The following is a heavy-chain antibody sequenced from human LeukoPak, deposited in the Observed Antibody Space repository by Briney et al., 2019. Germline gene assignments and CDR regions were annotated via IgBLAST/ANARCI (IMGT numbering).Heavy chain of an antibody. J-gene: IGHJ4*02. Sequence: PSETLSLACAVYGGSFSGYYWSWIRQPPGKGLEWIGEINHSGSTNYNPSLKSRVTISVDTSMNQFSLKLSSVTAADTAVYYCARMGSSRPFDYWGQGTLVTVSS. CDR3: ARMGSSRPFDY. V-gene: IGHV4-34*01. CDR2: INHSGST. CDR1: GGSFSGYY. D-gene: IGHD6-13*01.